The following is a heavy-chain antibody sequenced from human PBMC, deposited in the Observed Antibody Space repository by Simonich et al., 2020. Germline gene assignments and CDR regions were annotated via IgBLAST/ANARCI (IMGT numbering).Heavy chain of an antibody. Sequence: QVQLVQSGAEVKKPGASVKVSCKASGYTFTSYGLSWVGQAPGQGLEWMERNRAYNGNTNYAQKLQGRVTMTTDTSTSTAYMELRSLRSDDTAVYYCARASRGTWWYYYFDYWGQGTLVTVSS. D-gene: IGHD2-15*01. CDR2: NRAYNGNT. J-gene: IGHJ4*02. CDR3: ARASRGTWWYYYFDY. CDR1: GYTFTSYG. V-gene: IGHV1-18*01.